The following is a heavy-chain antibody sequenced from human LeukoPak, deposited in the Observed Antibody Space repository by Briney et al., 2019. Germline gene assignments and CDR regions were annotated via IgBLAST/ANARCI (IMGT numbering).Heavy chain of an antibody. D-gene: IGHD6-19*01. J-gene: IGHJ4*02. CDR2: ISGSGGST. V-gene: IGHV3-23*01. CDR1: GFTFSSYA. Sequence: GGSLRLSCAASGFTFSSYAMSWVRQAPRKGLEWVSAISGSGGSTYYADSVKGRFTISRDNSKNTLYLQMNSLRAEDTAVYYCAKSPRPTVAGRGYFDYWGQGTLVTVSS. CDR3: AKSPRPTVAGRGYFDY.